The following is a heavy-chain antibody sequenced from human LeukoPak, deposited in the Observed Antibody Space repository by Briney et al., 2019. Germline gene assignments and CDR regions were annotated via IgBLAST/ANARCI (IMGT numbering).Heavy chain of an antibody. V-gene: IGHV3-30*18. CDR3: ANGRYCSSSSCRPDDFDF. D-gene: IGHD2-2*01. Sequence: GRSLTLSCAASGFTFSSYGRHWVRQAPGKGLERGAGISYDGRNKYYGYSVKGRFTISRANSKNTLHMQMNSLRAEDTAVYYCANGRYCSSSSCRPDDFDFWGQGKMVTVSS. CDR2: ISYDGRNK. CDR1: GFTFSSYG. J-gene: IGHJ3*01.